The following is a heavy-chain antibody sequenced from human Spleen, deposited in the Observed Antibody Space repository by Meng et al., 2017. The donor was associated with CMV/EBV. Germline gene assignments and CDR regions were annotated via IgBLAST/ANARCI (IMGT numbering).Heavy chain of an antibody. Sequence: GSVSGVSNYYWTEIRQTTGKAQGWIGSIYYSWSTNYRPSRKSRVAMSVDPSRNQFSLKLTSVTAADTAVYYCARATFGVYTFYLDQWGQGALVTVSS. CDR1: GSVSGVSNYY. D-gene: IGHD3-3*01. V-gene: IGHV4-61*01. CDR3: ARATFGVYTFYLDQ. CDR2: IYYSWST. J-gene: IGHJ4*02.